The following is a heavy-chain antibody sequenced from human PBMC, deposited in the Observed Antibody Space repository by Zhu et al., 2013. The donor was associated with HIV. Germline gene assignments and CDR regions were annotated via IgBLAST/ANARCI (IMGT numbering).Heavy chain of an antibody. CDR3: S. J-gene: IGHJ4*02. D-gene: IGHD6-13*01. CDR1: GYTFTGYY. V-gene: IGHV1-2*02. Sequence: QVQLVQSGAEVKRPGASVKVSCVASGYTFTGYYIHWLRQAPGPGLEWLGYINPNSGDTNYAQNFQGRVTLTRDTSIDTAYMELRRRISSTWKGVFDSWGQGTLVTVTS. CDR2: INPNSGDT.